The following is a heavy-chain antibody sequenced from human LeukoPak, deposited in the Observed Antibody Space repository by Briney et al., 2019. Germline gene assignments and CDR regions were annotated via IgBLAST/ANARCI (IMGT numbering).Heavy chain of an antibody. D-gene: IGHD2-21*01. Sequence: PSETLSLTCAVYGGSFSGYYWSWIRQPPGKGLEWIGEINHSGSTNYNPSLKSRVTISVDTSKNQFSLKLSSVTAADTAVYYCARAIGAFDIWGQGTMVTVSS. V-gene: IGHV4-34*01. CDR1: GGSFSGYY. J-gene: IGHJ3*02. CDR2: INHSGST. CDR3: ARAIGAFDI.